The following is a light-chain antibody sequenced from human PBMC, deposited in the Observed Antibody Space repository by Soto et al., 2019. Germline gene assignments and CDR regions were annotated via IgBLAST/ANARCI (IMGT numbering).Light chain of an antibody. V-gene: IGLV1-40*01. CDR2: GNT. Sequence: QSVLTQPPSVSGAPGQRVTISCTGSSSNIGAGYDVHWYQQLPGTAPKLLIYGNTNRPSGVPDRFSGSQSGTSASLAITGLQAEDEADYYCQSYDSSLSGVVFGGGTQLTVL. CDR3: QSYDSSLSGVV. J-gene: IGLJ2*01. CDR1: SSNIGAGYD.